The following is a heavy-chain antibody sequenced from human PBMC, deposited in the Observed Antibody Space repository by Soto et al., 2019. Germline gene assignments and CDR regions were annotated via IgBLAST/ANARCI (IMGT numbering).Heavy chain of an antibody. D-gene: IGHD6-13*01. CDR3: AHRRGAAAGTKSYYFDY. V-gene: IGHV2-5*02. Sequence: QITLKESGPTLVKPTQTLTLTCTFSGFSLSTSGVGVGWIRQPPGKALEWLALIYWDDDKRYSPSLKSRLTITKDTSKTQGVLTMTNMDPVDTATYYCAHRRGAAAGTKSYYFDYWGQGTLVTVSS. CDR2: IYWDDDK. CDR1: GFSLSTSGVG. J-gene: IGHJ4*02.